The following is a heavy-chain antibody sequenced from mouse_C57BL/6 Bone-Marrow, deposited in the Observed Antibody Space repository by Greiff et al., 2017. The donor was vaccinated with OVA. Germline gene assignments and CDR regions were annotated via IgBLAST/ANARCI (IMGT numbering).Heavy chain of an antibody. D-gene: IGHD2-4*01. Sequence: QVQLQQPGAELVKPGASVKLSCKASGYTFTSYWMHWVKQRPGQGLEWIGMIHPNSGSTNYNEKFKSKATLTVDKSSSKAYMQLSSLTSEYAAVYYCASSDYDGGFDYWGQGTTLTVSS. CDR2: IHPNSGST. CDR1: GYTFTSYW. J-gene: IGHJ2*01. V-gene: IGHV1-64*01. CDR3: ASSDYDGGFDY.